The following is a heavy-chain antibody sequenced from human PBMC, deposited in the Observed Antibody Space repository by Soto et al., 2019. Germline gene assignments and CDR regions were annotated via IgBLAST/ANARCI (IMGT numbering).Heavy chain of an antibody. D-gene: IGHD7-27*01. Sequence: SETLSLTCAVYGGSFSGYYWSWIRQPPGKGLEWIGEINHSGSTNYNPSLKSRVTISVDTSKNQFSLKLNSVTPEDTAVYYCARAQNHWGIYFDYWGQGTLVTVSS. J-gene: IGHJ4*02. CDR3: ARAQNHWGIYFDY. V-gene: IGHV4-34*01. CDR2: INHSGST. CDR1: GGSFSGYY.